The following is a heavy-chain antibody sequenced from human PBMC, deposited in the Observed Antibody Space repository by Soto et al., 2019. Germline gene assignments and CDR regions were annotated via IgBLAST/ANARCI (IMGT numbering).Heavy chain of an antibody. Sequence: ASVKVSCKASGYSFISYGINWVLQAPGQGLEWMGWINAYNGYTNYAQKLQGRVTLTADTSTSTAYMELRSLRSDDTAVYFCARDDCTNGVCYIGYWGQGTPVTVSS. D-gene: IGHD2-8*01. J-gene: IGHJ4*02. CDR1: GYSFISYG. CDR2: INAYNGYT. V-gene: IGHV1-18*04. CDR3: ARDDCTNGVCYIGY.